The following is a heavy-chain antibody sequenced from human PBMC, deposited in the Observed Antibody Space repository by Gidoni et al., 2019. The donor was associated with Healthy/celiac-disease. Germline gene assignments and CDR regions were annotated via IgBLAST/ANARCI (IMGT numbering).Heavy chain of an antibody. V-gene: IGHV2-26*01. CDR3: ARILAVAGTIYYYYYYMDV. CDR2: IFSNDEK. J-gene: IGHJ6*03. Sequence: QVTLKESGPVLVKPTETLTLTCTVSGFSLSNARMGVSWIRQPPGKALEWLAHIFSNDEKSYSTSLKSRLTISKDTSKSQVVLTMTNMDPVDTATYYCARILAVAGTIYYYYYYMDVWGKGTTVTVSS. CDR1: GFSLSNARMG. D-gene: IGHD6-19*01.